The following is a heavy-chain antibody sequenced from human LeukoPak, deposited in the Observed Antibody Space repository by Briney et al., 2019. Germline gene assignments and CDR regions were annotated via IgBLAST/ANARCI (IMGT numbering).Heavy chain of an antibody. CDR3: ARHDSSGYYY. D-gene: IGHD3-22*01. V-gene: IGHV1-69*04. J-gene: IGHJ4*02. CDR2: IIPILGIA. CDR1: GGTFSSYA. Sequence: GASAKVSCKASGGTFSSYAISWVRQAPGQGLEWMGRIIPILGIANYAQKFQGRVTITADKSTSTAYMELSSLRSEDTAVYYCARHDSSGYYYWGQGTLVTVSS.